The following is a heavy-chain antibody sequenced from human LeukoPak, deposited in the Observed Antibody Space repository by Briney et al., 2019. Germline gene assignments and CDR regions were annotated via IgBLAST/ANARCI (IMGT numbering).Heavy chain of an antibody. J-gene: IGHJ6*02. CDR2: ISSSGSTI. D-gene: IGHD2-15*01. CDR1: GFTFSDYY. Sequence: PGGSLRLSCAASGFTFSDYYMSWIRQAPGKGLEWVSYISSSGSTIYCADSVKGRFTISRDNAKNSLYLQMNSLRAEDTAVYYCARDGCSGGSCYSNYYYGMDVWGQGTTVTVSS. V-gene: IGHV3-11*01. CDR3: ARDGCSGGSCYSNYYYGMDV.